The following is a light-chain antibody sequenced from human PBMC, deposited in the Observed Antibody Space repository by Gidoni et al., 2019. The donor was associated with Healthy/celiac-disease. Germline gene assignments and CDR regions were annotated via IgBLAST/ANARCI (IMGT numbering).Light chain of an antibody. V-gene: IGKV1-27*01. CDR2: TAS. J-gene: IGKJ4*01. Sequence: DIQLTQSPSSLAASVGDRVTITCRASQGISNYLAWYQQQPGNVPKLLIYTASTLQSGVPSRFSGSGSGTDFTLTISSLQPEDVATYYCQKYNSAPFTFXGXTKVEIK. CDR3: QKYNSAPFT. CDR1: QGISNY.